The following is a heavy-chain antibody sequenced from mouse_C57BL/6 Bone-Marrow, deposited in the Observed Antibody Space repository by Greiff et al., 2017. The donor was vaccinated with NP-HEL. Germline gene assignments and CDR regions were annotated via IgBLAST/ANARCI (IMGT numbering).Heavy chain of an antibody. CDR1: GFTFSDYG. CDR2: LSCGCSTI. J-gene: IGHJ3*01. V-gene: IGHV5-17*01. CDR3: ARYYDNYVILFAY. D-gene: IGHD2-1*01. Sequence: EVLLVESGGGLVKPGGSLKLSCAASGFTFSDYGMHWVRQAPEKGLEWVAYLSCGCSTIYYADTVKGRFTISRDNAKNTLVLQMTSLRSEDTARYYYARYYDNYVILFAYWGQGTLVTVSA.